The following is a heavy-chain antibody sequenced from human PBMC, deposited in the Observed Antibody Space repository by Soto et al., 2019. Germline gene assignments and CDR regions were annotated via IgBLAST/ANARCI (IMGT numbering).Heavy chain of an antibody. CDR3: ARGIGYSYGLFDY. D-gene: IGHD5-18*01. CDR2: IYYSGST. V-gene: IGHV4-59*01. CDR1: GVSISSYY. Sequence: QVQLQESGPGLVKPSETLSLTCTVSGVSISSYYWSWIRQPPGKGLEWIGYIYYSGSTNYSPSLKSRVTISADTSKNQFSLKLSSVTAADPAVYYCARGIGYSYGLFDYWGQGTLVTVSS. J-gene: IGHJ4*02.